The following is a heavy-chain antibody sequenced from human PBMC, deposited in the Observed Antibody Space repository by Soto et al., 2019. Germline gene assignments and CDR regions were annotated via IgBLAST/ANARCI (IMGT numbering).Heavy chain of an antibody. CDR1: GYTFTSYG. Sequence: QIQLVQSGAEVKKPGASVKVSCKASGYTFTSYGIIWVRQDPGQGLEWMGWISAYNGNTNYAQKLQVRVTLTTDTATSTAYMELRRLRSDDTAVYYGARDPGFWSDYWGRGTLVKVSS. CDR3: ARDPGFWSDY. D-gene: IGHD3-3*01. CDR2: ISAYNGNT. J-gene: IGHJ4*02. V-gene: IGHV1-18*01.